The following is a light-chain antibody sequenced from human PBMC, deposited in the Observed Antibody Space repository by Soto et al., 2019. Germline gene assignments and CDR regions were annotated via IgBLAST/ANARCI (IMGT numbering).Light chain of an antibody. J-gene: IGKJ1*01. CDR3: QQDGSSRT. CDR2: GAS. Sequence: EIVVTQSPGTLSLSPGERATLSCRARQSVSSSYLAWYQQKPGQAPRLLIYGASSRATGIPDRFSGSGSGTDFTLTISRLEPEDVAVYYCQQDGSSRTFGQGTKVEIK. CDR1: QSVSSSY. V-gene: IGKV3-20*01.